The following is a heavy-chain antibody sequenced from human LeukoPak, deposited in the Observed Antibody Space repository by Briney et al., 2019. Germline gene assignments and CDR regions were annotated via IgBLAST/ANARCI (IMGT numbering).Heavy chain of an antibody. V-gene: IGHV4-59*01. CDR1: GGSISSYY. Sequence: KPSETLSLTCTVSGGSISSYYWSWIRQPPGKGLEWIGYIYYSGSTNYNPSLKSRVTISVDTSKNQFSLKLSSVTAADTAVYYCARPNSPRSIAPDYWGQGTLVTVSS. CDR3: ARPNSPRSIAPDY. CDR2: IYYSGST. D-gene: IGHD6-6*01. J-gene: IGHJ4*02.